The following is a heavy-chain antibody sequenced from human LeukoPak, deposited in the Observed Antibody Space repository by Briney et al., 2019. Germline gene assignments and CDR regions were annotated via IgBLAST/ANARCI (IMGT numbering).Heavy chain of an antibody. D-gene: IGHD5-12*01. J-gene: IGHJ4*02. CDR1: GGSISSSSYY. Sequence: SETLSLTCTVSGGSISSSSYYWGWIRQPPGKGLEWIGEINHSGSTNYNPSLKSRVTISVDTSKNQFSLKLSSVTAADTAVYYCARGGESTYSGYAPYYFDYWGQGTLVTVSS. CDR2: INHSGST. V-gene: IGHV4-39*07. CDR3: ARGGESTYSGYAPYYFDY.